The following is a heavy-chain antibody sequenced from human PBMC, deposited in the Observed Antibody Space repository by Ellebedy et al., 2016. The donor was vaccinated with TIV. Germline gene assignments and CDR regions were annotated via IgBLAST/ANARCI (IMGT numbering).Heavy chain of an antibody. CDR3: ARALGSGMFDY. D-gene: IGHD3-10*02. V-gene: IGHV4-59*01. J-gene: IGHJ4*02. CDR2: IYYNGST. CDR1: GASINNYY. Sequence: MPSETLSLTCNVSGASINNYYLNWIRQPPGKGLEWIGYIYYNGSTNYNPSLKSRVTISVDTSKNQFSLRLSSVTAADTAVYHCARALGSGMFDYWGQGTLVTVSS.